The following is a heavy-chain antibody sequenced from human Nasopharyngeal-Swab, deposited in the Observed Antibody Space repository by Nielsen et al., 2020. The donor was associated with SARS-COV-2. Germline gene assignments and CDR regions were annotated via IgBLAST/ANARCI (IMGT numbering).Heavy chain of an antibody. CDR3: ARRGDYYDSSGYMYYFDY. D-gene: IGHD3-22*01. CDR1: GYTFTSYY. V-gene: IGHV1-46*01. CDR2: INPSGGST. Sequence: ASVKVSCKASGYTFTSYYMHWVRQAPGQGLEWMGIINPSGGSTSYAQKFQGRVTMTRDTSTSTVYMELSSLRSEDTAVYYCARRGDYYDSSGYMYYFDYWGQGTLVTVS. J-gene: IGHJ4*02.